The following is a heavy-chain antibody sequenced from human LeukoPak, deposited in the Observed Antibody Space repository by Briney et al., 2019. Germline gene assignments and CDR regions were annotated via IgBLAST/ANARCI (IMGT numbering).Heavy chain of an antibody. CDR2: ISGDGGST. CDR1: GFMFHDYA. CDR3: ARESESSGWYDY. D-gene: IGHD6-19*01. Sequence: QPGGSLGLSCAGPGFMFHDYAIHWVRQAPGKGLEWVSLISGDGGSTFCADSVKGRFTISRDNSKNSLYLQMNSLRSDDTALYYCARESESSGWYDYWGQGTLVTVSS. V-gene: IGHV3-43*02. J-gene: IGHJ4*02.